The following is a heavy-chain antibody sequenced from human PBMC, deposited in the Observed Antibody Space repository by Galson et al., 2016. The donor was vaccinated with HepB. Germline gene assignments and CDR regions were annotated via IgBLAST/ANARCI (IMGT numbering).Heavy chain of an antibody. D-gene: IGHD5-12*01. CDR1: GYRFSTSW. CDR3: ARTSGFP. V-gene: IGHV5-51*03. CDR2: IYPNDSDT. J-gene: IGHJ5*02. Sequence: QSGAEVKKPGESLQISCKASGYRFSTSWIGWVRQMPGRGLEWMAMIYPNDSDTRYNQSLEGHVIMSVDKSINTADLQWRGLKPSDSGIYFCARTSGFPRGQGTQVTVSS.